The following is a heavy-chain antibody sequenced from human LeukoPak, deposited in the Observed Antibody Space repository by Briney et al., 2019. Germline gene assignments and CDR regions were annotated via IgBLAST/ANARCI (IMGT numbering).Heavy chain of an antibody. Sequence: GESLKISCKGSGYSFTHHWIGWVRQMPGKGLEWMGVIYPGDSDTRYSPSFQGQVTISADESIGTAYLQWSSLKSSDTAMYYCARRIAIFGDGNWFDSWGQGTLVTVSS. CDR1: GYSFTHHW. CDR2: IYPGDSDT. CDR3: ARRIAIFGDGNWFDS. D-gene: IGHD3-3*01. J-gene: IGHJ5*01. V-gene: IGHV5-51*01.